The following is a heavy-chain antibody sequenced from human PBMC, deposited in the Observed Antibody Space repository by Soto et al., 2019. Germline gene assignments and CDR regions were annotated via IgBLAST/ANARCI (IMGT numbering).Heavy chain of an antibody. CDR1: GFTFSGSA. CDR2: IRSKANSYAT. D-gene: IGHD6-19*01. J-gene: IGHJ4*02. V-gene: IGHV3-73*01. CDR3: TRQGIAVASADY. Sequence: VQLVESGGGLVQPGGSLKLSCAASGFTFSGSAMHWVRQASGKGLEWVGRIRSKANSYATAYAASVKGRFTISRDDSKNTAYLQMNSLKTEDTAVYYCTRQGIAVASADYWGQGTLVTVSS.